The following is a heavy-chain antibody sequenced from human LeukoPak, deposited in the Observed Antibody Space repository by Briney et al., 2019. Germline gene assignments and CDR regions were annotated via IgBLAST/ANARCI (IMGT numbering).Heavy chain of an antibody. CDR1: GYTLTELP. CDR2: FDPEDGET. D-gene: IGHD3-22*01. Sequence: ASVKVSCKVSGYTLTELPMHWVRQAPGKGLEWMGGFDPEDGETIYAQKFQGRVTMTEDTSTDTAYMELRLRSDDTAIYYCAREGYDLDAFDIWGQGTMVTVSS. V-gene: IGHV1-24*01. J-gene: IGHJ3*02. CDR3: AREGYDLDAFDI.